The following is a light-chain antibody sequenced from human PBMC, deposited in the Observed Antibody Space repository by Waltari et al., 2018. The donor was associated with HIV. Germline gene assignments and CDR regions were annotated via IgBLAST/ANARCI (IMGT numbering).Light chain of an antibody. CDR3: QQSYRMPYT. J-gene: IGKJ2*01. CDR1: QNITTF. V-gene: IGKV1-39*01. Sequence: DIQVTQSPSPLSASLGGRVTIACRASQNITTFLNWYQQRPGRAPQLLIYTTSNLQSDIPSRFRGSGSGIDFVLTLTNLQPEESATYFCQQSYRMPYTFGQGTK. CDR2: TTS.